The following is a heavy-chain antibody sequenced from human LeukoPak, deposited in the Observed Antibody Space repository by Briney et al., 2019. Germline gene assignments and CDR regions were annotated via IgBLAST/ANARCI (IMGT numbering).Heavy chain of an antibody. J-gene: IGHJ6*03. V-gene: IGHV4-39*06. D-gene: IGHD6-19*01. CDR1: GGSISSSSYY. CDR2: IYTSGST. CDR3: ARGQWLSHYYYYYYMDV. Sequence: SEALSLTCTVSGGSISSSSYYWGWVRQPPGTGLEWVGSIYTSGSTNYNPSLKSRVTISVDTSKNQFPLKLSSVTAADTAVYYCARGQWLSHYYYYYYMDVWGKGTTVTISS.